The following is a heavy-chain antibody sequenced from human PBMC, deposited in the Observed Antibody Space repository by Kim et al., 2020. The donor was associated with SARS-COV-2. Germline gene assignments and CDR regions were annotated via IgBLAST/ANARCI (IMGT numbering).Heavy chain of an antibody. CDR3: ARGPRWEWGPVRAPMLDY. Sequence: SETLSLTCAVYGGSFSCYYWSWIRQPPGKGLEWIGEINHSGSTNYNPSLKSRVTISVDTSKNQFSLKLSSVTAADTAVYYCARGPRWEWGPVRAPMLDYWGQGTLVTVSS. D-gene: IGHD1-26*01. V-gene: IGHV4-34*01. CDR2: INHSGST. CDR1: GGSFSCYY. J-gene: IGHJ4*02.